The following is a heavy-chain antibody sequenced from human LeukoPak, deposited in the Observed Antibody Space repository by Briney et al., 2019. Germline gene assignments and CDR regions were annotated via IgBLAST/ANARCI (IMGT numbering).Heavy chain of an antibody. J-gene: IGHJ4*02. V-gene: IGHV1-69*13. Sequence: ASVKVSCKASGGTFSSYAISWVRQAPGQGLEWMGGIIPIFGTANYAQKFQGRVTITADESTSTAYMELSSLRSEDTAVYYCARSGAEYCYDSSGYIDYWGQGTLVTVSS. D-gene: IGHD3-22*01. CDR1: GGTFSSYA. CDR3: ARSGAEYCYDSSGYIDY. CDR2: IIPIFGTA.